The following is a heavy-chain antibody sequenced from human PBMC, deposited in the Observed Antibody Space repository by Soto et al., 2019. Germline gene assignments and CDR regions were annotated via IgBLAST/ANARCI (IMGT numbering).Heavy chain of an antibody. D-gene: IGHD2-15*01. J-gene: IGHJ4*02. CDR1: GFTFSSYA. CDR3: TKPPVVVVAATEVWFDY. Sequence: GGSLRLSCAASGFTFSSYAMSWVRQAPGKGLEWVSAISGSGGSTYYADSVKGRFTISRDNSKNTLYLQMNSLRAEDTAVYYCTKPPVVVVAATEVWFDYWGQGTLVTVSS. CDR2: ISGSGGST. V-gene: IGHV3-23*01.